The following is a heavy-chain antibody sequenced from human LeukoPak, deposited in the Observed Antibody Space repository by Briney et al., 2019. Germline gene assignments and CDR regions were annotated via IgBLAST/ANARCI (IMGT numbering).Heavy chain of an antibody. J-gene: IGHJ5*02. V-gene: IGHV3-23*01. CDR2: ISGSGGST. CDR3: AKDLKQGGWSSWFDP. D-gene: IGHD3-3*01. CDR1: GFTFSSYA. Sequence: GGSLRLSCAASGFTFSSYAMSWVRQAPGKGLEWVSAISGSGGSTYYADPVKGRFTISRDNSKNTLYLQMNSLRAEDAAVYYCAKDLKQGGWSSWFDPWGQGTLVTVSS.